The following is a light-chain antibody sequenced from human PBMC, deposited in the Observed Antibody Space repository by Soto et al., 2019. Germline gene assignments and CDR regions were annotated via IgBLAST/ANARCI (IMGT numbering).Light chain of an antibody. CDR1: SNDVGSYNY. CDR2: EVT. V-gene: IGLV2-14*01. Sequence: QSVLTQPASVSGSLGQSITISCTGTSNDVGSYNYVSWYQQHPGKAPKLMIFEVTNRPSGVSNRFSGSKSGNTASLTISGLQAEDEATYYCSSYTSSNTLDVVFGGGTKLTVL. J-gene: IGLJ2*01. CDR3: SSYTSSNTLDVV.